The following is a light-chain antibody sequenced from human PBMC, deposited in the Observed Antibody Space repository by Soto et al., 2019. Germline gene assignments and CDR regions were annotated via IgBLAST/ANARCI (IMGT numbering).Light chain of an antibody. CDR3: SSYATSSPYV. J-gene: IGLJ1*01. Sequence: QSALTQPASVSGSPGQSITISCTGTSSDVGTYNFVSWYQQHADKAPKLVIYEVSNRPSGISSRFSGSKSGNTASLTISGLQAEDEADYYCSSYATSSPYVFGPGTKLTVL. CDR2: EVS. V-gene: IGLV2-14*01. CDR1: SSDVGTYNF.